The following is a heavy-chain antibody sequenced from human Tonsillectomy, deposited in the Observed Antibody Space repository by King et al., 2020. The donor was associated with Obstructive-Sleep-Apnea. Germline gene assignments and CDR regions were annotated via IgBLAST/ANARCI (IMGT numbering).Heavy chain of an antibody. V-gene: IGHV4-59*01. J-gene: IGHJ4*02. CDR2: IYYSGST. Sequence: QLQESGPGLVKPSETLSLTCTVSGGSISSYNWSWIRQPPGKGLEWIGYIYYSGSTSYNPSLKSRVTISADTSKNQFSLKLSSVTAGDTAVYYCARAGNWKFLLGYWGQGTLVTVSS. D-gene: IGHD1-20*01. CDR1: GGSISSYN. CDR3: ARAGNWKFLLGY.